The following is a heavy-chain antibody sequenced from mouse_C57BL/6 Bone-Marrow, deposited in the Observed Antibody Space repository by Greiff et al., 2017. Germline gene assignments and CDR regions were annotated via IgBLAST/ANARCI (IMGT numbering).Heavy chain of an antibody. CDR2: ISNGGGST. J-gene: IGHJ4*01. V-gene: IGHV5-12*01. CDR3: AKDGPYAMDY. CDR1: GFTFSDYY. Sequence: EVKVVESGGGLVQPGGSLKLSCAASGFTFSDYYMYWVRQTPEKRLEWVAYISNGGGSTYYPDTVKGRFTISRDNAKNTLYLQMSRLKSEDTAMYYCAKDGPYAMDYWGQGTSVTVSS. D-gene: IGHD2-3*01.